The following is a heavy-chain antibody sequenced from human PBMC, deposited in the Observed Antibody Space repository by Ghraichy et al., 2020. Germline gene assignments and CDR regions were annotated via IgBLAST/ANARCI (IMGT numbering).Heavy chain of an antibody. CDR3: ARDSSSRQRTSRPDL. CDR2: ISSTSSHI. J-gene: IGHJ5*02. D-gene: IGHD1-1*01. V-gene: IGHV3-48*02. CDR1: GFTFSSYD. Sequence: GGSLRLSCAASGFTFSSYDMNWVRQAPGRGLEWISYISSTSSHIYYAHSVKGRFTISRDDGRNSLYLQMNSLRDEDTAVYYCARDSSSRQRTSRPDLWGQGTLVTVSS.